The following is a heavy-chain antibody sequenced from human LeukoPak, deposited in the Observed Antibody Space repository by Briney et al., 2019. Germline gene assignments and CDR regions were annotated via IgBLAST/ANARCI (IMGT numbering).Heavy chain of an antibody. V-gene: IGHV1-69*04. CDR1: GGTFSSYG. J-gene: IGHJ4*02. CDR3: ARDSGYEGGFDY. CDR2: IVPILGVA. Sequence: SVEVSCKASGGTFSSYGINWVRQAPGQGPEWMGRIVPILGVASFAQKFQGRVTIIADKSTSTAYMELSSLRSEDTAVYYCARDSGYEGGFDYWGQGTLVTVSS. D-gene: IGHD5-12*01.